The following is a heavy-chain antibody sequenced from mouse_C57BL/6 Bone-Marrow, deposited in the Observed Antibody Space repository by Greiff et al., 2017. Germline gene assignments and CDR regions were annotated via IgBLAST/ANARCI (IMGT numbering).Heavy chain of an antibody. V-gene: IGHV1-55*01. CDR1: GYTFTSYW. CDR3: ARKDGYLAWVAY. D-gene: IGHD2-3*01. J-gene: IGHJ3*01. CDR2: IYPGSGST. Sequence: QVQLQQPGAELVKPGASVKMSCKASGYTFTSYWITWVKQRPGQGLEWIGDIYPGSGSTNYNEKFKSKATLTVDTSSSTAYMQLSSLTSEDSAVYYCARKDGYLAWVAYWGQGTLVTVSA.